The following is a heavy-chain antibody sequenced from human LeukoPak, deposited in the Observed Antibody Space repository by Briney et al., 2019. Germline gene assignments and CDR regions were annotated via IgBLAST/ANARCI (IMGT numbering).Heavy chain of an antibody. Sequence: GGSLRLSCAASGFTFSSYAMTWVRQVPGRGLEWVSAISGSGGSTYYADSVKGRFTISRDNSKNTLYLQINSLRAEDTAVYFCAKERSLYYYYMDVWGKGTTVTVSS. CDR2: ISGSGGST. CDR1: GFTFSSYA. V-gene: IGHV3-23*01. D-gene: IGHD2-15*01. CDR3: AKERSLYYYYMDV. J-gene: IGHJ6*03.